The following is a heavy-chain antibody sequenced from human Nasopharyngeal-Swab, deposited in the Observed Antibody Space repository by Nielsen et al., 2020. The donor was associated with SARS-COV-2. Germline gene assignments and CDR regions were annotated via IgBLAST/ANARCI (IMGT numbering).Heavy chain of an antibody. D-gene: IGHD5-18*01. CDR3: ARVDTYGPELKGAFDI. CDR1: GGSISNSYY. V-gene: IGHV4-39*07. J-gene: IGHJ3*02. CDR2: IDYSGNT. Sequence: SETLSLTCTVSGGSISNSYYWGWIRQPPGRGLEWIGSIDYSGNTDYNLSLKSRVTISVDTSKNQFSLRLSSVTAADTAIYYCARVDTYGPELKGAFDIWGQGTVVTRLL.